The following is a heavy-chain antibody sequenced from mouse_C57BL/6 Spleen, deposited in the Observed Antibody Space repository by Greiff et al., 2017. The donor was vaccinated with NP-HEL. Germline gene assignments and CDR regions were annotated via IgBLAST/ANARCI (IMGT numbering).Heavy chain of an antibody. D-gene: IGHD1-1*01. CDR1: GFTFNTYA. CDR3: VRGPYYDGSSYYFDV. J-gene: IGHJ1*03. V-gene: IGHV10-3*01. CDR2: IRSKSSNYAT. Sequence: EVQLVESGGGLVQPKGSLKLSCAASGFTFNTYAMHWVRQAPGKGLEWVARIRSKSSNYATYYADSVKDRFTISRDDSQSMLYLQMNNLKTEDTAMYYCVRGPYYDGSSYYFDVWGTGTTVTVSS.